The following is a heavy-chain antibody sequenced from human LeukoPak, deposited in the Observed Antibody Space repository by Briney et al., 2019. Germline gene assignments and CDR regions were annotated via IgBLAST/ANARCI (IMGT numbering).Heavy chain of an antibody. V-gene: IGHV4-59*08. D-gene: IGHD2-15*01. CDR2: IYYSGST. Sequence: SETLSLTCTVSGGSISSYYWSWIRQPPGKGLEWIGYIYYSGSTNHNPSLKSRVTISVDTSKNQFSLKLSSVTAADTAVYYCARGGTAPAIWGQGTMVTVSS. CDR3: ARGGTAPAI. CDR1: GGSISSYY. J-gene: IGHJ3*02.